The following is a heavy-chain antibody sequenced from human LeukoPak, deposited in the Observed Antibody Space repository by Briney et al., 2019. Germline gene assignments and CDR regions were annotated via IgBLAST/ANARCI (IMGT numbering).Heavy chain of an antibody. D-gene: IGHD2-15*01. V-gene: IGHV3-23*01. CDR1: GFTFNNYA. CDR3: AKNGDRGAYCTGGTCYPYFYYYMDV. J-gene: IGHJ6*03. CDR2: ISDSGAIT. Sequence: GGSLRLSCAASGFTFNNYAMSWVRQAPGMGLEWVSSISDSGAITYYADSVKGRFTISRDNSKNTLYLQINSLRAEDTAVYYCAKNGDRGAYCTGGTCYPYFYYYMDVWGKGTTVTI.